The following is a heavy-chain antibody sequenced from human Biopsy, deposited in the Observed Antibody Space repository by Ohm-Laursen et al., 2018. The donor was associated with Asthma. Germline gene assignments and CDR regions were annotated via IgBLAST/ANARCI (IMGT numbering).Heavy chain of an antibody. CDR1: GFTFRSYA. Sequence: SLRLSCSVSGFTFRSYALHWVRQAPGRGLEWVAVISYDGGNKYYGDSVKGRFTISRDNSKNTLYLQMNSLRAEDTAVYYCANYEVVTAILPMDVWGQGTTVTVSS. V-gene: IGHV3-30*18. CDR3: ANYEVVTAILPMDV. D-gene: IGHD2-21*02. CDR2: ISYDGGNK. J-gene: IGHJ6*02.